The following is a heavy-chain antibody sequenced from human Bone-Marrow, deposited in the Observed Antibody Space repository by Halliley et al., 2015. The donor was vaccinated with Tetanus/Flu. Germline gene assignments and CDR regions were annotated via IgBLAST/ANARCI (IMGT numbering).Heavy chain of an antibody. D-gene: IGHD2-21*01. Sequence: SLRLSCAASGLTFSNYGMHWVRQVPGKGLVWLPRISGDGIITDHADSVKGRFTVSRDNAKNTLYLQMNSLTAEDTAIYYCARDYWRSCSGSACPLANIFDSWGQGTLLTVSS. CDR1: GLTFSNYG. J-gene: IGHJ5*01. V-gene: IGHV3-74*01. CDR3: ARDYWRSCSGSACPLANIFDS. CDR2: ISGDGIIT.